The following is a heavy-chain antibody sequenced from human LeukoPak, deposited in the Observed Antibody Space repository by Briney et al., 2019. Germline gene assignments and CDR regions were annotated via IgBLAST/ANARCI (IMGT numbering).Heavy chain of an antibody. Sequence: GGSLRLSCAASGFTFSSYAMHWVRQAPGKGLEWVAVISYDGSNKYYADSVKGRFTISRDNSKNTPYLQMNSLRAEDTAVYYCARGAGIAVAGDFDYWGQGTLVTVSS. CDR1: GFTFSSYA. D-gene: IGHD6-19*01. J-gene: IGHJ4*02. CDR2: ISYDGSNK. V-gene: IGHV3-30*04. CDR3: ARGAGIAVAGDFDY.